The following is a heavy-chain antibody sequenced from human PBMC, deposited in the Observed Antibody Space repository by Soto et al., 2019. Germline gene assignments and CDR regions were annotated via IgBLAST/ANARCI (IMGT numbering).Heavy chain of an antibody. V-gene: IGHV4-39*07. Sequence: NPSETLSLTCTVSGGSVSNSNYYWGWIRQSPGKGLEWIGSVYYRGRSYSKSSVKSRVTISVDTSKNQFSLKLTSMTAAETAMYYCARMRAAGTFDYWGQGTLVTVSS. CDR2: VYYRGRS. CDR1: GGSVSNSNYY. CDR3: ARMRAAGTFDY. D-gene: IGHD6-13*01. J-gene: IGHJ4*02.